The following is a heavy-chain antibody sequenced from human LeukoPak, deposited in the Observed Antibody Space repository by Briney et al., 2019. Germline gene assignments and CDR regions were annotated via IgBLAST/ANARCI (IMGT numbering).Heavy chain of an antibody. CDR3: AKDLSLGLDY. CDR2: ISYYGSNK. V-gene: IGHV3-30*18. J-gene: IGHJ4*02. CDR1: GFTFSSYG. D-gene: IGHD2/OR15-2a*01. Sequence: PGGSLRLSCAASGFTFSSYGMHWVRQAPGKGLEWVAVISYYGSNKYYADSVKGRFTISRDNSKNTLYLQMNSPRAEDTAVYYCAKDLSLGLDYWGQGTLVTVSS.